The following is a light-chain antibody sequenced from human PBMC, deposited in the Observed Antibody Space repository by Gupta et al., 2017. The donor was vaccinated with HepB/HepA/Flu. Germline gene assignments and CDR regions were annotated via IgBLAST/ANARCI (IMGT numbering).Light chain of an antibody. CDR1: QSIGNS. CDR2: ATS. Sequence: DIEMTQPPSSLSASVGDRVTITCRASQSIGNSLNWYQQKPGKAPKFLISATSDLQSGVPSRFSGSGSGTDFTLTISSLQSEDFATYHCQQSYTSPVTFGGGTKLEIK. J-gene: IGKJ4*01. V-gene: IGKV1-39*01. CDR3: QQSYTSPVT.